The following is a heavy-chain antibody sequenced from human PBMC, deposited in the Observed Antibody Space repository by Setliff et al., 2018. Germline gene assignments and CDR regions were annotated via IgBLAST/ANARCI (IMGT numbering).Heavy chain of an antibody. CDR3: ARDQGSYGYRAFDF. D-gene: IGHD5-18*01. Sequence: PGGSLRLSCVASGFTFSNYEMNWVRQAPGKGLEWVSYISNSGGVKYYTDSVKGRFTFSRDNAKNSLYLQMNSLRAEDTAVYYCARDQGSYGYRAFDFWGQGTLVTAPQ. CDR1: GFTFSNYE. J-gene: IGHJ4*02. V-gene: IGHV3-48*03. CDR2: ISNSGGVK.